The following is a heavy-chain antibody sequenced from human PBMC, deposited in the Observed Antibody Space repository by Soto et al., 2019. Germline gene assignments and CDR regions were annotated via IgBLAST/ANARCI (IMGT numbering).Heavy chain of an antibody. J-gene: IGHJ3*02. Sequence: ASVKVSCKASGYTFTSYDINWVRQATGQGLEWMGWMNPNSGNTGYAQKFQGRVTMTRNTSISTAYMELSSLRSEDTAVYYCARGLAHYYDSKGARDAFDIWGQGTMVTVSS. CDR3: ARGLAHYYDSKGARDAFDI. CDR2: MNPNSGNT. V-gene: IGHV1-8*01. D-gene: IGHD3-22*01. CDR1: GYTFTSYD.